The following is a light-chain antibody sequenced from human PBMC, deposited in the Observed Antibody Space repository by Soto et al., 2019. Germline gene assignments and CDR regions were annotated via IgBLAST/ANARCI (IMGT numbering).Light chain of an antibody. V-gene: IGKV1-27*01. J-gene: IGKJ4*01. CDR1: QGISNY. CDR2: GAS. CDR3: QKYNSAPLT. Sequence: DIQMTQSPSSLSASVGDRVTLTCRASQGISNYLAWYQQKPGKVPKFLIQGASTLHSGVPSRFSGSGSGTDFSLTISSLQPEDVATYYCQKYNSAPLTFGGGTKVEIK.